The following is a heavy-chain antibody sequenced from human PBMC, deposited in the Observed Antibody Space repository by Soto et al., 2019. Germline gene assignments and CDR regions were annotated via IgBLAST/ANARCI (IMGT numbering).Heavy chain of an antibody. V-gene: IGHV1-8*01. CDR1: RYTFTSYD. CDR2: MNPNSGNT. Sequence: ASVKVSCKASRYTFTSYDINWVRQATGQGLEWMGWMNPNSGNTGYAQKFQGRITMTRNTSTNTAYMELSSLRSEDTAVYYCARGHEVWWNAGPLGLHGLDVWGQGTTVTVSS. CDR3: ARGHEVWWNAGPLGLHGLDV. D-gene: IGHD3-16*01. J-gene: IGHJ6*02.